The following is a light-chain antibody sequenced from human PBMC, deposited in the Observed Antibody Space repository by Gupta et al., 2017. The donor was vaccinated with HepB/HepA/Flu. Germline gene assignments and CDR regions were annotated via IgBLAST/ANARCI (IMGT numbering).Light chain of an antibody. J-gene: IGLJ3*02. CDR1: SGINVGTYR. CDR3: MIWHSSASV. Sequence: QAVLTQPSSLSASPGASASLTCTLRSGINVGTYRIYWYQQKPGSPPQYLLRYKSDSDKQQGSGVPSRFSGTKDASANAGILLISGLQSEDEADDYCMIWHSSASVFVGGTKLTVL. V-gene: IGLV5-45*02. CDR2: YKSDSDK.